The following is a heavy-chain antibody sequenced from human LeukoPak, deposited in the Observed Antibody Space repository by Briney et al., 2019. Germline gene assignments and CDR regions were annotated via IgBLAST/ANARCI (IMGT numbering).Heavy chain of an antibody. CDR1: GFTFSSYG. V-gene: IGHV3-15*01. D-gene: IGHD4-11*01. J-gene: IGHJ5*02. CDR2: IKSKTDGGTT. Sequence: GGTLRLSCAVSGFTFSSYGMSWVRQAPGKGLEWVGRIKSKTDGGTTDYAAPVKGRFTISRDDSKNTLYLQMNSLKTEDTAVYYCTTEVAVTRLNWFDPWGQGTLFTVSS. CDR3: TTEVAVTRLNWFDP.